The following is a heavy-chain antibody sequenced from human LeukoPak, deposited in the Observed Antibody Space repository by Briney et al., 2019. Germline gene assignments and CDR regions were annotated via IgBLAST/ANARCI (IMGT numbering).Heavy chain of an antibody. V-gene: IGHV3-30*18. Sequence: PGGSLRLSCAGSGFTFSNYGMHWVRQAPGKGLEWVTVTSSDGNSKYYADSVKGRFTISRDNSKNTLYLQMNSLRAEDTAIYYCAKSGVGGTIIDSWGQGTLVSVSS. CDR1: GFTFSNYG. CDR2: TSSDGNSK. CDR3: AKSGVGGTIIDS. J-gene: IGHJ4*02. D-gene: IGHD1-26*01.